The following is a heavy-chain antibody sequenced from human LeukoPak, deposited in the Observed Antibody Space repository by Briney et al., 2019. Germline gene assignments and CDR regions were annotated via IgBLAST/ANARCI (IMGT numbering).Heavy chain of an antibody. CDR2: INHSGST. Sequence: SETLSLTCTVYGASFSGYYWSWVRQPPGKGREWIGEINHSGSTNYNPSLKSRVTISVDKSKNQSSLKLSSVAAADTAVYYCARAVVVRNRRYYYYYYMDVWGKGTTVSVSS. J-gene: IGHJ6*03. CDR3: ARAVVVRNRRYYYYYYMDV. CDR1: GASFSGYY. V-gene: IGHV4-34*01. D-gene: IGHD2-15*01.